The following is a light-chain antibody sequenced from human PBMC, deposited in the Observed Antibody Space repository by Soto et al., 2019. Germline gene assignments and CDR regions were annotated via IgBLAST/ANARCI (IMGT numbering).Light chain of an antibody. Sequence: EIVMTQSPATLSVSPGERATLSCRASQSVSSNLAWYHQKPGQAPRLLIYGASTRATGIPARFSGSGSGTEITLTISSLQSEDFAVYYCQQYNNWPPSGTFGQGTRLEIK. CDR2: GAS. CDR3: QQYNNWPPSGT. CDR1: QSVSSN. V-gene: IGKV3-15*01. J-gene: IGKJ5*01.